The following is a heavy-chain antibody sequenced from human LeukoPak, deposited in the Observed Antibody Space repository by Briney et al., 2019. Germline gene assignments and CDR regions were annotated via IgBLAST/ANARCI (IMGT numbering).Heavy chain of an antibody. CDR3: ARGRELPNWFDP. V-gene: IGHV3-21*01. CDR1: GFTFSSYN. CDR2: ISSSSSYI. J-gene: IGHJ5*02. D-gene: IGHD5-24*01. Sequence: PGGSLRLSCAASGFTFSSYNINWVRQAPGKGLEWVSSISSSSSYIYYADSAKGRFTISRDNAKNSLYLQMNSLRAEDTAVYYCARGRELPNWFDPWGQGTLVTVSS.